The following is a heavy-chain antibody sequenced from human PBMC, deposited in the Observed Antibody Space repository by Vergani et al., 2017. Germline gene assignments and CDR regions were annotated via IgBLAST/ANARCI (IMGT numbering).Heavy chain of an antibody. J-gene: IGHJ4*02. V-gene: IGHV3-23*01. CDR3: AKDFYGDYVQGNY. D-gene: IGHD4-17*01. CDR2: ISGSGGST. Sequence: EVQLLESGGGLVQPGGSLRLSCAASGLTFSSYAMSWVRQAPGKGLEGVSAISGSGGSTYYADSVKGRFTISRDNSKNTLYLQMNSLRAEDTAVYYCAKDFYGDYVQGNYWGQGTLVTVSS. CDR1: GLTFSSYA.